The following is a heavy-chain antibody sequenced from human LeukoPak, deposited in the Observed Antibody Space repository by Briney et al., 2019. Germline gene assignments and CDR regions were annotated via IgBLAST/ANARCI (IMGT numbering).Heavy chain of an antibody. CDR2: IYTSGST. Sequence: ASQTLSLTCTVSGGPISSGSYYWSWIRQPAGKGLEWIGRIYTSGSTNYNPSLKSRVTISVDTSKNQFSPKLSSVTAADTAVYYCARAHYQLLSLDYWGQGTLVTVSS. D-gene: IGHD2-2*01. J-gene: IGHJ4*02. CDR3: ARAHYQLLSLDY. V-gene: IGHV4-61*02. CDR1: GGPISSGSYY.